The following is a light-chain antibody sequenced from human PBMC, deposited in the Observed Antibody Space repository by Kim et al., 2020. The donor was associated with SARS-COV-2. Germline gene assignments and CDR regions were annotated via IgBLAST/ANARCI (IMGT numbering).Light chain of an antibody. Sequence: GRSYTISSTVTSSDLGDNNYVSWYQQHPGKAPKLMIYDVSNRPSGVSNRFSGSKSAITASLTISGLQAEDEADYYCCSYTSSSTWMFGGGTQLTVL. CDR1: SSDLGDNNY. CDR2: DVS. CDR3: CSYTSSSTWM. J-gene: IGLJ3*02. V-gene: IGLV2-14*03.